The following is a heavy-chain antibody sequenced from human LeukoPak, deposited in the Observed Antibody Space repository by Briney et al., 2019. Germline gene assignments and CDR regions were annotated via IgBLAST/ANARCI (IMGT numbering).Heavy chain of an antibody. CDR2: INPNSGGT. Sequence: ASVKVSGKASGYTFTDYYMHWVRQAPGQGLEWMGWINPNSGGTNYAQKFQGRVTMTRDTSISTAYMELSRLRSDDTAVYYCARSEQFPYYMDVWGKGTTVTVSS. J-gene: IGHJ6*03. CDR1: GYTFTDYY. V-gene: IGHV1-2*02. CDR3: ARSEQFPYYMDV. D-gene: IGHD6-19*01.